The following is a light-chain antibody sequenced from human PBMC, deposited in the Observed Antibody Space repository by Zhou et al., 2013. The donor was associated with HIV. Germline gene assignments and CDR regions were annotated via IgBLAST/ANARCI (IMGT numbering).Light chain of an antibody. CDR3: QQYNNWPLWT. J-gene: IGKJ1*01. Sequence: EIVMTQSPGTLSVSPGERATLSCRASQSVSSNLAWYQQKPGQAPRVLIYGASTRATGIPARFSGSGSGTDFTLTISRLEPEDFAVYYCQQYNNWPLWTFGQGTKVEIK. CDR2: GAS. CDR1: QSVSSN. V-gene: IGKV3-15*01.